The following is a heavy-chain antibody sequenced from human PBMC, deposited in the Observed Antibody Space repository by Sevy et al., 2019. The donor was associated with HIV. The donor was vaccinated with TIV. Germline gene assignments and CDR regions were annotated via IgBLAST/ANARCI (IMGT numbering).Heavy chain of an antibody. V-gene: IGHV1-3*01. CDR1: GYTFTSYA. Sequence: ASVKVSCKASGYTFTSYAMHWVRQAPGQRLEWMGWINAGNGNTKCSQKFQGRVTITRDTSASTAYMELSSLRSEDTAVYYCARREMATTRGAFDIWGQGTMVTVSS. CDR3: ARREMATTRGAFDI. D-gene: IGHD1-1*01. J-gene: IGHJ3*02. CDR2: INAGNGNT.